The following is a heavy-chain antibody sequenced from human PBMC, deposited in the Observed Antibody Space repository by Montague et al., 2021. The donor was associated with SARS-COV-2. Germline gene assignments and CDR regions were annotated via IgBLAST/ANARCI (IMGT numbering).Heavy chain of an antibody. V-gene: IGHV4-61*02. D-gene: IGHD3-10*01. CDR2: IYTSGST. J-gene: IGHJ3*02. Sequence: TLSLTCTVSGGSISSGSYYWSWIRQPAGKGLDGIGRIYTSGSTNYNPSLKSRVTISVYTSKNQFSLKLSTVTAADTAVYYCSRDPAPCYGSGSYYNPFDAFDIWGQGTTVTVSS. CDR1: GGSISSGSYY. CDR3: SRDPAPCYGSGSYYNPFDAFDI.